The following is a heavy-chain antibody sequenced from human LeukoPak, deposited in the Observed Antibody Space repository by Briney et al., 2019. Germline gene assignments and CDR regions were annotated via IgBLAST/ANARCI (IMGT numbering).Heavy chain of an antibody. CDR3: ARATVEETAEYFQH. D-gene: IGHD4-23*01. V-gene: IGHV7-4-1*02. CDR2: INTNTGNP. Sequence: ASVKVSCKASGYTFTSYSLHWVRQAPGQGLEWMGWINTNTGNPTYAQGFTGRFVFSLDTSVSTAYLQISSLKAEDTAVYYCARATVEETAEYFQHGGQGTLVTVSS. J-gene: IGHJ1*01. CDR1: GYTFTSYS.